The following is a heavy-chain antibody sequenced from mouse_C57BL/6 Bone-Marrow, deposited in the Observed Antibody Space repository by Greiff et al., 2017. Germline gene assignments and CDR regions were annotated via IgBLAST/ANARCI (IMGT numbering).Heavy chain of an antibody. D-gene: IGHD2-3*01. CDR1: GFTFSSYA. V-gene: IGHV5-4*01. CDR2: ISDGGSYT. Sequence: EVQLVESGGGLVKPGGSLKLSCAASGFTFSSYAMSWVRQTPEKRLEWVATISDGGSYTYYPDNVKGRFTISRDNAKNNLYLQMSHLKSEDTAMYYCAREASIYDGYPWGQGTLVTVSA. J-gene: IGHJ3*01. CDR3: AREASIYDGYP.